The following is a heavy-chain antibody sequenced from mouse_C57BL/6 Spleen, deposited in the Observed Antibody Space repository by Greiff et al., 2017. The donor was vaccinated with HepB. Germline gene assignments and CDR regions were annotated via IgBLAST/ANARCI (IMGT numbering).Heavy chain of an antibody. V-gene: IGHV1-55*01. Sequence: QVQLQQPGAELVKPGASVKMSCKASGYTFTSYWITWVKQRPGQGLEWIGDIYPGSGSTNYNEKFKSKATLTVDTSSSTAYMQLSSLTSEDSAVYYCARGIYYGLYDYAMDYWGQGTSVTVSS. D-gene: IGHD1-1*01. CDR1: GYTFTSYW. CDR2: IYPGSGST. CDR3: ARGIYYGLYDYAMDY. J-gene: IGHJ4*01.